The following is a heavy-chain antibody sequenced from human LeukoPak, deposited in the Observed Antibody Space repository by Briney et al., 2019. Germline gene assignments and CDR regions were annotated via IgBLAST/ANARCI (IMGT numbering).Heavy chain of an antibody. Sequence: EPSETLSLTCTVSGYSISSGYYWGWIRQPPGKGLEWIGSIYHSGSTYYNPSPKSRVTISVDTSKNQFSLILSSVTAADTAVYYCARVAYVITPWGQGTLVTVSS. J-gene: IGHJ5*02. CDR2: IYHSGST. D-gene: IGHD5-24*01. V-gene: IGHV4-38-2*02. CDR1: GYSISSGYY. CDR3: ARVAYVITP.